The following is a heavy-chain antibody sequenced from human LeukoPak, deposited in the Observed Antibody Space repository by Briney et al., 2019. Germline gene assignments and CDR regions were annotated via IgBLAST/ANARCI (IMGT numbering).Heavy chain of an antibody. CDR1: GFTFSSYA. D-gene: IGHD5-12*01. V-gene: IGHV3-23*01. CDR2: ISGSGGST. J-gene: IGHJ4*02. Sequence: GGSLRLSCAASGFTFSSYAMSWVRQAPGKGLEWVSAISGSGGSTYYADSVKGRFTISRDNSKNTLYLQMNSLGAEDTTVYYCAKDGAWLRFDDWGQGILVTVSS. CDR3: AKDGAWLRFDD.